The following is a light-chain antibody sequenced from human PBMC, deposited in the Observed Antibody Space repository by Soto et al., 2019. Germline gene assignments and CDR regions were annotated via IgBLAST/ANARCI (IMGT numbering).Light chain of an antibody. J-gene: IGLJ3*02. CDR1: SSDVGGYNY. Sequence: QPASVSGSPGQSIAISCTGTSSDVGGYNYVSWYQQHPGKAPKLILYDVNRRPSGVSNRFSGSKSGNTASLTISGLQAEDDADYYCSSYSGSSTLVVFGGGTKLTVL. CDR2: DVN. V-gene: IGLV2-14*03. CDR3: SSYSGSSTLVV.